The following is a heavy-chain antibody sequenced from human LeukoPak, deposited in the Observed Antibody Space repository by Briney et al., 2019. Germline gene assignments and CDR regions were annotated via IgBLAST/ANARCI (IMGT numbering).Heavy chain of an antibody. CDR3: ARVSRGRYFGY. CDR2: INPSGYST. J-gene: IGHJ4*02. Sequence: AAVKVSCKASGYTFTGYYMHWVRQAPGQGLEWMGIINPSGYSTNYAQKLQGRVTMTTDTSTSTAYMELRSLRSDDTAVYYCARVSRGRYFGYWGQGTLVTVSS. D-gene: IGHD3-10*01. V-gene: IGHV1-46*01. CDR1: GYTFTGYY.